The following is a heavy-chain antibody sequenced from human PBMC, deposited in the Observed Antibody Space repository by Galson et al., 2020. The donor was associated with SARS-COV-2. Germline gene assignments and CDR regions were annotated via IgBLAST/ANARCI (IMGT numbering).Heavy chain of an antibody. CDR2: IHTSGST. V-gene: IGHV4-61*02. Sequence: SQTLSLTCTVSGGSISSGSYYWSWVRQPAGKGLEWIGRIHTSGSTDYNPSLKCRVTISLDTSKNHFSLTLSSVTAADTAVYYCAKGLVAGTGYWGQGTLVTVSS. J-gene: IGHJ4*02. D-gene: IGHD6-19*01. CDR1: GGSISSGSYY. CDR3: AKGLVAGTGY.